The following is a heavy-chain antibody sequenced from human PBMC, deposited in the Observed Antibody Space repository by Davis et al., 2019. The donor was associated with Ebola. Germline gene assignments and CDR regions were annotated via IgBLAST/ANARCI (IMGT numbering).Heavy chain of an antibody. CDR3: ARERLATRWFDP. CDR1: GFTFSSYA. V-gene: IGHV3-30*04. J-gene: IGHJ5*02. Sequence: GESLKISCAASGFTFSSYAMHWVRQAPGKGLEWVAVISYDGSNKYYADSVKGRFTISRDNSKNTLYLQMNSLRAEDTAVYYCARERLATRWFDPWGQGTLVTVSS. D-gene: IGHD6-19*01. CDR2: ISYDGSNK.